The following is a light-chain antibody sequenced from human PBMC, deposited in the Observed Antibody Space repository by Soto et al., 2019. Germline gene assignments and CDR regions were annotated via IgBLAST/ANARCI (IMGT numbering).Light chain of an antibody. CDR3: QQYNSYPWT. J-gene: IGKJ1*01. V-gene: IGKV1-5*03. Sequence: DIQMTQSPSTLSASVGDRVTTTCRASQSISSWLAWYQQKPGKAPKLLIYKASSLESGVPSRFSGSGSGTEFTLTPSSLQPDHFATYYCQQYNSYPWTFGQGTKVEIK. CDR1: QSISSW. CDR2: KAS.